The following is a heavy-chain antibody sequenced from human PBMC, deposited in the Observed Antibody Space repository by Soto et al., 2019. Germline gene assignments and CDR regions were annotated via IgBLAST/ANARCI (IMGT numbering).Heavy chain of an antibody. Sequence: SETLSLTCIVSGVSVRSYTWSWVRQPANKGLEWIGRVFSSVSATYNPSLKSRVSISIDTPENRISLKLDSVTAADAGVYFCARDGMTTGDTWGPGTLVTVSS. D-gene: IGHD2-21*02. CDR3: ARDGMTTGDT. J-gene: IGHJ4*02. CDR1: GVSVRSYT. V-gene: IGHV4-4*07. CDR2: VFSSVSA.